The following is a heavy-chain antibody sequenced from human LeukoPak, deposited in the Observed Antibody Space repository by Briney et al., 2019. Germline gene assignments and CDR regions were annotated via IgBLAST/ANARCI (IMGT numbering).Heavy chain of an antibody. Sequence: SETLSFTCTVSGGSISSYYWSWIRQPPGKGLEWIGYIYYSGSTNYNPSLKSRVTISVDTSKNQFSLKLSSVTAADTAVYYCARHVREARSNWFDPWGQGTLVTVSS. V-gene: IGHV4-59*08. CDR3: ARHVREARSNWFDP. CDR1: GGSISSYY. J-gene: IGHJ5*02. D-gene: IGHD2-8*01. CDR2: IYYSGST.